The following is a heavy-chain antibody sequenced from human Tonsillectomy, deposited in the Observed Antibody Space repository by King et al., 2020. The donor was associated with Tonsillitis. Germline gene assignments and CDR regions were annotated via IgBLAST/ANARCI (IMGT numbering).Heavy chain of an antibody. CDR2: LDWDDDK. CDR3: ARIHNDFWSGYADF. CDR1: GFSLSTSGMC. J-gene: IGHJ4*02. V-gene: IGHV2-70*01. Sequence: TLKESGPALVKPTQTLTLTCTFSGFSLSTSGMCVSWIRQPPGKALDGLALLDWDDDKYYSTSLKTRLTISKDTSKNQVGLTMTNMDPEDTATYYCARIHNDFWSGYADFWGRGTLVTVSS. D-gene: IGHD3-3*01.